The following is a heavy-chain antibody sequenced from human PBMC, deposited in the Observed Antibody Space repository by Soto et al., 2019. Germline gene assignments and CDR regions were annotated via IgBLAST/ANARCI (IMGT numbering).Heavy chain of an antibody. V-gene: IGHV4-34*01. J-gene: IGHJ4*02. CDR3: ARAAPRYCSGGSCYSGRDS. CDR1: GGSFSGYY. D-gene: IGHD2-15*01. CDR2: INHSGST. Sequence: QVQLQQWGAGLLKPSETLSLTCAVYGGSFSGYYWSWIRPPPGKGLEWIGEINHSGSTNYNPSLKSRVTISVDTSKNQFSLKLSSVTAADTAVYYCARAAPRYCSGGSCYSGRDSWGQGTLVTVSS.